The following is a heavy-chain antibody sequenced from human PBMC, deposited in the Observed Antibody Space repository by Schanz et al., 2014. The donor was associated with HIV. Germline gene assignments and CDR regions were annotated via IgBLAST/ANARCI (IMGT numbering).Heavy chain of an antibody. Sequence: DVQLVESGGGLIQPGESLRLSCVASGFTFGTRWMYWVRQAPGKGLEWVSAISGSGGSTYYADSVKGRFTISRDNSKNTLYLQMNSLRAEDTAVYYCAKRIIFGVVFPANFDYWGQGTLVTVSS. V-gene: IGHV3-23*04. CDR2: ISGSGGST. D-gene: IGHD3-3*01. J-gene: IGHJ4*02. CDR3: AKRIIFGVVFPANFDY. CDR1: GFTFGTRW.